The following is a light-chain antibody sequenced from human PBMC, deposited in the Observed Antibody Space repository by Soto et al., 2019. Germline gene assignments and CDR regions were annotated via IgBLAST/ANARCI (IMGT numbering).Light chain of an antibody. CDR3: QQRSNWPT. J-gene: IGKJ5*01. V-gene: IGKV3-15*01. Sequence: EIVMTQSPATLSVSPGERATLSCRAAQNIKSNLAWYQQKPGQAPRLLIYGASTRATGVPGRVSGSGSGTEFTLTISSLEPEDFAVYYCQQRSNWPTFGQGTRLEIK. CDR1: QNIKSN. CDR2: GAS.